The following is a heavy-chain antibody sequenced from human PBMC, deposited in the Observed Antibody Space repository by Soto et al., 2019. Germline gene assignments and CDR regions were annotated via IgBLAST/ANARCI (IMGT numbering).Heavy chain of an antibody. CDR2: INHSGST. J-gene: IGHJ6*02. CDR1: GGSFSDYY. V-gene: IGHV4-34*01. D-gene: IGHD2-2*01. CDR3: ARGRDDCSSTSCYYYYAMDA. Sequence: SETLSLTCAVYGGSFSDYYWSWIRQPPGQGLEWIGEINHSGSTNYNPSLKSRVTISVDTSKNQFSLKLSSVTAADTAVYYCARGRDDCSSTSCYYYYAMDAWGQGTTVT.